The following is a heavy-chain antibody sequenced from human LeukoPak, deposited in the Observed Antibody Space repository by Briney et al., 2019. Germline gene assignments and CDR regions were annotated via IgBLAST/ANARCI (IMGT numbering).Heavy chain of an antibody. D-gene: IGHD2-15*01. Sequence: SETLSLTCTVSGYSISSGYYWGWIRQPPGKGLEWIGSIYHSGSTYYNPSLKSRVTISVDTSKNQFSLKLSSVTAADTAVYYCARDQAFVTPIGYWGQGTLVTVSS. CDR3: ARDQAFVTPIGY. CDR2: IYHSGST. V-gene: IGHV4-38-2*02. CDR1: GYSISSGYY. J-gene: IGHJ4*02.